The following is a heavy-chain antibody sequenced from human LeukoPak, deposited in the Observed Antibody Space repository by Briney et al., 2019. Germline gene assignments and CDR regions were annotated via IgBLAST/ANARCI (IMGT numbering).Heavy chain of an antibody. V-gene: IGHV3-30*18. CDR3: AKGYGMDV. CDR2: ISYDGSNK. J-gene: IGHJ6*02. Sequence: PGGSLRLSCAASGFTFSSYGMHWVRQAPGKGLEWVAVISYDGSNKYYADSVKGRFTISRDNSKNTLYLQMNSLRAEGTAVYYCAKGYGMDVWGQGTTVTVSS. CDR1: GFTFSSYG.